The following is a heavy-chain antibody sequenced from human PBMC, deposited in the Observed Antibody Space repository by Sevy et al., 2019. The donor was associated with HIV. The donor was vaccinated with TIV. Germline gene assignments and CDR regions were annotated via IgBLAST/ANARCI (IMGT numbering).Heavy chain of an antibody. CDR3: ATGPFYYDSSGYYFRAFDY. V-gene: IGHV1-24*01. D-gene: IGHD3-22*01. Sequence: ASVKVSCKVSGYTLTELSMHWVRQAPGKGLEWMGGFDPEDGETIYAQKFQGRVTMTEDTSTDTAYMELSSLRSEDTAVYYCATGPFYYDSSGYYFRAFDYWGQGTLVTVSS. J-gene: IGHJ4*02. CDR2: FDPEDGET. CDR1: GYTLTELS.